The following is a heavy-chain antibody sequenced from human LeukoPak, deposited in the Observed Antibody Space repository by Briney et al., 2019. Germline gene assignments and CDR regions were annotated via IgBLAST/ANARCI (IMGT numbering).Heavy chain of an antibody. Sequence: SETLSLTCAVSGYSISNGYYWAWIRQPPGRGLEWIGSLYHSDSAYYNTSLRSRVSMSVDTSKNQFSLTLSFVTAADTAVYYCARQHDSYYYYYIDVWGSGTTVTVSS. V-gene: IGHV4-38-2*01. CDR1: GYSISNGYY. CDR2: LYHSDSA. CDR3: ARQHDSYYYYYIDV. J-gene: IGHJ6*03.